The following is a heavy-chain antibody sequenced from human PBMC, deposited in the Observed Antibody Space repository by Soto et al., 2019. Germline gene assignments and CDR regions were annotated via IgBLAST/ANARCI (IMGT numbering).Heavy chain of an antibody. Sequence: QVQLQQWGAGLLKPSETLSLTCAVYGGSFSGYYWSWIRQPPGKGLEWIGEINHSGSTNYNPSLKSRVTISVDTSKNQFSLKLSSVTAADTAVYYCARGRFLEWLYDYYGMDVWGQGTTVTVSS. CDR1: GGSFSGYY. V-gene: IGHV4-34*01. CDR2: INHSGST. J-gene: IGHJ6*02. CDR3: ARGRFLEWLYDYYGMDV. D-gene: IGHD3-3*01.